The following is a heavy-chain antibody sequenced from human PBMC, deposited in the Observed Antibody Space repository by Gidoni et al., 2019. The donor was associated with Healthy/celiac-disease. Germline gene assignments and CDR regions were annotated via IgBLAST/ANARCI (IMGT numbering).Heavy chain of an antibody. J-gene: IGHJ4*02. CDR2: IYYSGST. D-gene: IGHD2-21*02. CDR1: GGSISSSSYY. V-gene: IGHV4-39*01. CDR3: ARARVVTATLFDY. Sequence: QLQLQESGPGLVKPSETLSLTCTVSGGSISSSSYYWGWIRQPPGKGLEWIGSIYYSGSTYYNPSLKSRVTISVDTSKNQFSLKLSSVTAADTAVYYCARARVVTATLFDYWGQGTLVTVSS.